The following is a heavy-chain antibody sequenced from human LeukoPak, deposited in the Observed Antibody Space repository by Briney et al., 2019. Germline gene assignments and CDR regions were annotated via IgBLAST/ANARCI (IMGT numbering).Heavy chain of an antibody. V-gene: IGHV3-23*01. Sequence: GGSLRLSCAASGFTFSSFAITWVRQAPGNGLEWVSAIRSTAYQTYYADSVKGRFSISRDNSKNTLYLQLNSLRVEDTAVYYCARGRRIAAAGTFYYYYMDVWGKGTTVTVSS. J-gene: IGHJ6*03. D-gene: IGHD6-13*01. CDR2: IRSTAYQT. CDR1: GFTFSSFA. CDR3: ARGRRIAAAGTFYYYYMDV.